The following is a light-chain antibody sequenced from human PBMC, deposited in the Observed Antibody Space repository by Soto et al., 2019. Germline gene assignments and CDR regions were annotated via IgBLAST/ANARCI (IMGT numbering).Light chain of an antibody. V-gene: IGLV1-44*01. CDR2: SND. Sequence: QSVLTQPPSTSGTPGQRVTISCSGRSSNIGSNSVTWYQQLPGTAPKLLIYSNDQRPPGVPDRLSGSKSGTSGSLAISGVKSGDEADSYCAAWDDSLNGVVFGGGTKLTVL. CDR1: SSNIGSNS. CDR3: AAWDDSLNGVV. J-gene: IGLJ2*01.